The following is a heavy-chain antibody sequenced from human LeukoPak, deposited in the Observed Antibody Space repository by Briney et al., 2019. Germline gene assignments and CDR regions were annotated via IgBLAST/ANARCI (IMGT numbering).Heavy chain of an antibody. J-gene: IGHJ6*02. CDR1: GGSISSSDYY. D-gene: IGHD6-13*01. V-gene: IGHV4-39*01. CDR2: MYYSGST. CDR3: ARQKLVLGYYYGMDV. Sequence: SETLSLTCTVSGGSISSSDYYWGWIRQPPGKGLEWIGSMYYSGSTYYNPSLKSRVTISVDTSKNQFSLKLSSVTAADTAVYYCARQKLVLGYYYGMDVWGQGTTVTVSS.